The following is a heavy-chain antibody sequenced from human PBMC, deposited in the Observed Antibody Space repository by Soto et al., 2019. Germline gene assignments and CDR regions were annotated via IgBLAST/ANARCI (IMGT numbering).Heavy chain of an antibody. CDR3: TRDASRDSSARGWFDP. Sequence: GGSLRLSCAASGFTFRSFTMNWVRQAPRKGLEWVSTISSNSAYIYYTDALRGRFTISRDNAKNSLHLQMNSLRAEDTAVYYCTRDASRDSSARGWFDPWGPGTLVTVSS. V-gene: IGHV3-21*01. D-gene: IGHD6-13*01. CDR1: GFTFRSFT. CDR2: ISSNSAYI. J-gene: IGHJ5*02.